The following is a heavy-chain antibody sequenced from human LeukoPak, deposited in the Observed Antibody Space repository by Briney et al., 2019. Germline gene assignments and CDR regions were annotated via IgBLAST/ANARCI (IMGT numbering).Heavy chain of an antibody. J-gene: IGHJ4*02. CDR1: GGSFSGYY. D-gene: IGHD2-15*01. CDR2: INHSGST. CDR3: AREVVALDY. Sequence: SETLSLTCAVYGGSFSGYYWSWIRQPPGKGLEWIGEINHSGSTNYNPSLKSRVTISVDTSKNQFSLKLSSVTAADTAVYYCAREVVALDYWGQGTLVSVSS. V-gene: IGHV4-34*01.